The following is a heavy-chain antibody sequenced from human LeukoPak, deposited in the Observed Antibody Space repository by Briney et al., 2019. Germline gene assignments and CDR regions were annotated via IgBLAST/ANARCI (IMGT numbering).Heavy chain of an antibody. CDR1: GFTFSNYA. CDR3: ARDYYGSGSYEGGSFDY. D-gene: IGHD3-10*01. J-gene: IGHJ4*02. CDR2: ISSNGGST. Sequence: GGSLRLSCAASGFTFSNYAMHWVRQAPGKGLEYVSAISSNGGSTYYANSEKGRFTISSDNSKNTLYLQMGSLRAEDMAVYYCARDYYGSGSYEGGSFDYWGQGTLVTVSS. V-gene: IGHV3-64*01.